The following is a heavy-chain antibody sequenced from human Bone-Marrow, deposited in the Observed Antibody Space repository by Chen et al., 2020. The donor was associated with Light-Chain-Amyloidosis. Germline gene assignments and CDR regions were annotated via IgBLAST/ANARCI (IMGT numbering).Heavy chain of an antibody. J-gene: IGHJ4*02. Sequence: EVQLVEPGGGVVRPGGSLRLSCAASGFTFDDFVMSWVRQVPGKGLEWVSGINWNGGSTGYAASVKGRFTVSRDNAKNSLYLEMNSLRAEDTALYYCVRGTVTTRYFDYWGQGILVTVSS. CDR3: VRGTVTTRYFDY. D-gene: IGHD4-17*01. CDR1: GFTFDDFV. CDR2: INWNGGST. V-gene: IGHV3-20*04.